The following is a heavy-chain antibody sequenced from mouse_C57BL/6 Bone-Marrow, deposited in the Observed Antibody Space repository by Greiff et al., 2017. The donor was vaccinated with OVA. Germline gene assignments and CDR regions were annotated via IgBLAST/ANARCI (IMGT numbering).Heavy chain of an antibody. J-gene: IGHJ4*01. V-gene: IGHV5-12*01. CDR1: GFTFSDYY. CDR2: ISNGGGST. Sequence: EVKVVESGGGLVQPGGSLKLSCAASGFTFSDYYMYWVRQTPEKRLEWVAYISNGGGSTYYPDTVKGRFTISRDNAKNTLYLQMSRLKSEDTAMYYCARHGLGGNYFYAMDDWGQGTSVTVSS. D-gene: IGHD2-1*01. CDR3: ARHGLGGNYFYAMDD.